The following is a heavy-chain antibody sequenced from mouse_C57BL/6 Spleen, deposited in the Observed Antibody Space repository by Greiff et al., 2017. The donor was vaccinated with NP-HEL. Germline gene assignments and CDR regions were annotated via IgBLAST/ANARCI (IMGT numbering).Heavy chain of an antibody. CDR3: ARGDYYGSPAWFAY. D-gene: IGHD1-1*01. V-gene: IGHV1-59*01. J-gene: IGHJ3*01. CDR2: IDPSDSYT. Sequence: VQLQQPGAELVRPGTSVKLSCKASGYTFTSYWMHWVKQRPGQGLEWIGVIDPSDSYTNYNQKFKGKATLTVDTSSSTAYMQLSSLTSEDSAVYYCARGDYYGSPAWFAYWGQGTLVTVSA. CDR1: GYTFTSYW.